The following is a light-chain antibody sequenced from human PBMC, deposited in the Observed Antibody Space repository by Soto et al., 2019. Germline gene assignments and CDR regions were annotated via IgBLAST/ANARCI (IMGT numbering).Light chain of an antibody. CDR1: ESVTDY. CDR2: DVS. J-gene: IGKJ1*01. CDR3: QQYNSYSGR. V-gene: IGKV3-11*01. Sequence: MLTQSPATLSLSQGERGTLSCRASESVTDYLAWYQQKPGQAPRLLVYDVSNRAAGIPTRFSGGGSGTEFTLTISGLQPDDFASYYCQQYNSYSGRFGQGTKVAIK.